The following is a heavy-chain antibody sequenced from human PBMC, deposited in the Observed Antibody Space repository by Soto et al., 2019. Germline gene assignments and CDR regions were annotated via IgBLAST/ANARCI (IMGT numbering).Heavy chain of an antibody. Sequence: SVKVSCKASGYTFTSYGISWVRQAPGQGLEWMGRIIANLGIANYAQKFQGRVTITADKSTSTAYMELSSLRSEDTAVYYCARANDILTGYPPKYFDYWGQGTLVTVSS. CDR1: GYTFTSYG. CDR3: ARANDILTGYPPKYFDY. CDR2: IIANLGIA. J-gene: IGHJ4*02. D-gene: IGHD3-9*01. V-gene: IGHV1-69*04.